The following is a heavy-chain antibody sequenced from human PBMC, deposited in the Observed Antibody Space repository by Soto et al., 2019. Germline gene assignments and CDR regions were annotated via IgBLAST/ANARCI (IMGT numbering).Heavy chain of an antibody. CDR1: GGSISSSNW. J-gene: IGHJ6*02. CDR2: IYHSGST. CDR3: ARCIVVVTDPIRSEYYYYGMDV. Sequence: SETLSLTCAVSGGSISSSNWWSWVRQPPGKGLEWIGEIYHSGSTNYNPSLKSRVTISVDKSKNQFSLKLSSVTAADTAVYYCARCIVVVTDPIRSEYYYYGMDVWGQGTTVTVSS. V-gene: IGHV4-4*02. D-gene: IGHD2-2*02.